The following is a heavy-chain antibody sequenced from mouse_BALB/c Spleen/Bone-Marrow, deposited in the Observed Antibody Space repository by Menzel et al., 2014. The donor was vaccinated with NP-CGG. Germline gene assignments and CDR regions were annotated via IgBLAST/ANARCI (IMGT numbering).Heavy chain of an antibody. CDR1: GFNIKDTY. Sequence: EVQLQQSGAELVKPGASVKLSCTASGFNIKDTYMHWVKRRPEQGLEWIGRIDPANGNTKYDPKFQGKATITADTSSNTAYLQLSSLTSGDTAVYYCANYRYGWYFDVWGAGTTVTVSS. D-gene: IGHD2-14*01. V-gene: IGHV14-3*02. J-gene: IGHJ1*01. CDR2: IDPANGNT. CDR3: ANYRYGWYFDV.